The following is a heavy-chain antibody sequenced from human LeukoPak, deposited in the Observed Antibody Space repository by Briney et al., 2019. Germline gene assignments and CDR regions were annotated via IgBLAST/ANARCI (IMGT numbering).Heavy chain of an antibody. J-gene: IGHJ4*02. CDR3: ARADYYDSSGYNDY. V-gene: IGHV3-23*01. CDR1: GFSFSSYA. Sequence: GGSLRLSCAASGFSFSSYAMSWVRQAPGKGLEWVSVISGSGGSTSYADSVKGRFTISRDNSKNTLYLQMTSLRAEDTAVYYCARADYYDSSGYNDYWGQGTLVTVSS. CDR2: ISGSGGST. D-gene: IGHD3-22*01.